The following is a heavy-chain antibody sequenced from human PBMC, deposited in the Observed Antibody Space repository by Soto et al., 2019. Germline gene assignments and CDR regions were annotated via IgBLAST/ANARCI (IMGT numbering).Heavy chain of an antibody. CDR1: GLSVRTNY. V-gene: IGHV3-53*02. CDR2: FESGGSI. J-gene: IGHJ4*02. CDR3: ARAGVTPHFFDY. Sequence: EVQLVETGGGLIQPGGSLRLSCAASGLSVRTNYMSWVRQAPGKGLDWVSVFESGGSIYYADSVKGRFIISRDYAKNTVELQMNSLRVEDTAVYYCARAGVTPHFFDYWGQGTLVTVSS. D-gene: IGHD3-3*02.